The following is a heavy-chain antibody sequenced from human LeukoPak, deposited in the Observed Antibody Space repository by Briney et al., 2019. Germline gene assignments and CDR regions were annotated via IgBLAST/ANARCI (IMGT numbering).Heavy chain of an antibody. D-gene: IGHD3-22*01. J-gene: IGHJ4*02. CDR2: ISGSGGHT. Sequence: GGSLRLSCVGSGFTFSRSAMSWVRLAPGKGLEWVSGISGSGGHTYYTDSVKGRFTISSDNSGTTVSLQMNSLTTDDTAVYFCAKEGRLTVAAVVVENYFDYWGQGTPVIVSA. CDR1: GFTFSRSA. V-gene: IGHV3-23*01. CDR3: AKEGRLTVAAVVVENYFDY.